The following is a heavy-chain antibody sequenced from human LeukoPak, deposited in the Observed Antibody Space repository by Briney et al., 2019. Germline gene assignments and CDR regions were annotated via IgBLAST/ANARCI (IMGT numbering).Heavy chain of an antibody. V-gene: IGHV1-18*01. CDR1: GYTFTSYG. CDR3: AREPYYYDSSGYPAEYFQH. Sequence: GASVKISCKASGYTFTSYGISWVRQAPGQWLEWMGWSTAYNGNTNYAQKLQRRVTMITDTSTSTAYMELRSLRSDDTAVYYCAREPYYYDSSGYPAEYFQHWGQGTLVTVSS. D-gene: IGHD3-22*01. J-gene: IGHJ1*01. CDR2: STAYNGNT.